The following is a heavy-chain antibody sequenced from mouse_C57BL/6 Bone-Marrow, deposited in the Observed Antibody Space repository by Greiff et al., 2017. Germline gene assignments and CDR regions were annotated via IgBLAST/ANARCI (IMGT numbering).Heavy chain of an antibody. D-gene: IGHD3-3*01. CDR3: ARRAGY. CDR1: GYAFSSSW. V-gene: IGHV1-82*01. CDR2: IYPGDGDT. Sequence: QVQLKESGPELVKPGASVKISCKASGYAFSSSWMNWVKQRPGTGLEWIGRIYPGDGDTNYNGKFKGKATLTADKSSSTAYMQLSSLTSEDSAVYFCARRAGYWGQGTTLTVSS. J-gene: IGHJ2*01.